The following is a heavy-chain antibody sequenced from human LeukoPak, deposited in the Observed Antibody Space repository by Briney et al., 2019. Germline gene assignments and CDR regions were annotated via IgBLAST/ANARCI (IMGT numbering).Heavy chain of an antibody. CDR1: GYTFTGYY. D-gene: IGHD6-19*01. CDR3: ARGTRAVAGPYYYYGMDV. V-gene: IGHV1-2*04. J-gene: IGHJ6*02. Sequence: GASVKVSCKASGYTFTGYYMHWVRQAPGQGLEWMGWINPNSGGTNYAQKFQGWVTMTRDTSISTAYMELSRLRSDDTAVYYCARGTRAVAGPYYYYGMDVWGQGTTVTVSS. CDR2: INPNSGGT.